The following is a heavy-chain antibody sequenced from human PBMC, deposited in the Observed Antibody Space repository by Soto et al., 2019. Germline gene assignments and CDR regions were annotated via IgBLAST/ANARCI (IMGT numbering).Heavy chain of an antibody. D-gene: IGHD3-16*01. V-gene: IGHV3-30*18. CDR3: AKVGGQEVYYYGMDV. CDR1: GFTFSSYG. Sequence: GGSLRLSCAASGFTFSSYGMHWVRQAPGKGLEWVAVISYDGSNKYYADSVKGRFTISRDNSKNTLYLQMNSLRAEDTAVYYCAKVGGQEVYYYGMDVWGQGTTVTVSS. CDR2: ISYDGSNK. J-gene: IGHJ6*02.